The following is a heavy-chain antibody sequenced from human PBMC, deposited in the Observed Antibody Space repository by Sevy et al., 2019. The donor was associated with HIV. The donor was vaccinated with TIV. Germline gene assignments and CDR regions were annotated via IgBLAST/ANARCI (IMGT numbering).Heavy chain of an antibody. CDR1: GFDFSDYY. D-gene: IGHD3-16*01. Sequence: GGSLRLSCAASGFDFSDYYMNWIRQTPGKGLEWISYISVSSCAKYYTDSVKGRFAISRDNARNSLYLQMNSLRVEDTAVYFCVGRRYSPAYSWSYHFDYWGQGALVTVSS. CDR2: ISVSSCAK. J-gene: IGHJ4*02. CDR3: VGRRYSPAYSWSYHFDY. V-gene: IGHV3-11*01.